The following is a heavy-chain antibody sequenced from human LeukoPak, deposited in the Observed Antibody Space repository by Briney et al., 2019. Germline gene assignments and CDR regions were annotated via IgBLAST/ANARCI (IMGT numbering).Heavy chain of an antibody. CDR3: ATDREGDPSAYYLV. Sequence: GGSLRLSCAASGFTFSSYAMSWVRQAPGKGLEWVSAISGGGGSTYYADSVKGRFTISRDNSENTLFLQMNSLRAEDSAVYYCATDREGDPSAYYLVGGQGTLTTVSS. CDR2: ISGGGGST. V-gene: IGHV3-23*01. CDR1: GFTFSSYA. J-gene: IGHJ4*02. D-gene: IGHD3-22*01.